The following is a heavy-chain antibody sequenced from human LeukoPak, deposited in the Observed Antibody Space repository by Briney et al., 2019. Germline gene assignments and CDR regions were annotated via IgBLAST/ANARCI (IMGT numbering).Heavy chain of an antibody. CDR3: ARDRWELRGEFVY. CDR2: IGSSSSSI. D-gene: IGHD1-26*01. Sequence: GGSLRLSCAASGFMFSGYSMNWVRQAPGKGLEWVSSIGSSSSSIYYADSVKGRFTISRDNAKNSLYLQMNSLRAEDTAVYYCARDRWELRGEFVYWGQGTLVTVSS. CDR1: GFMFSGYS. V-gene: IGHV3-21*01. J-gene: IGHJ4*02.